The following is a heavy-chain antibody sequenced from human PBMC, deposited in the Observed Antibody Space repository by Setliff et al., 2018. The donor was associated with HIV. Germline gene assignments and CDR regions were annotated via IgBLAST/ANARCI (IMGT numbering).Heavy chain of an antibody. Sequence: SETLSLTCTVSGGSISSDSYYWGWIRQPPGKGLEWIGSIYHSGSTYYNPSLKSRVTMSVDTSKNQFSLKLSSVTAVDTAVYYCAKKGNGDYHFDYWGQGTLVTVPQ. CDR1: GGSISSDSYY. CDR3: AKKGNGDYHFDY. J-gene: IGHJ4*02. CDR2: IYHSGST. V-gene: IGHV4-39*07. D-gene: IGHD4-17*01.